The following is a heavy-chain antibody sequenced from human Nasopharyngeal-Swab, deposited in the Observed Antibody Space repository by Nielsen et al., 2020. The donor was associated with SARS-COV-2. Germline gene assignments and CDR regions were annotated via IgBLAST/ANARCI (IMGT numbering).Heavy chain of an antibody. CDR3: ARDKNPTVFDF. Sequence: GESLKISCAASGFTFSDYSMIWVRQAPGKGLEWLSYISHDSRTTMYADSVKGRFTISRDNAKTSLFLQMNSLRAEDTAVYFCARDKNPTVFDFWGQGTLITVSS. CDR2: ISHDSRTT. D-gene: IGHD1-14*01. J-gene: IGHJ4*02. V-gene: IGHV3-48*01. CDR1: GFTFSDYS.